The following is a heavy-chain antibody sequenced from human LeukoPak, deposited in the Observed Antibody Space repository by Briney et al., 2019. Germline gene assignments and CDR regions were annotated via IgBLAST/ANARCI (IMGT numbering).Heavy chain of an antibody. J-gene: IGHJ4*02. Sequence: ASVKVSCKASGYTFTSYGISWVRQAPGQGLEWMGWISSHNGNAKYAQKFQGRLTMTTDTSTSSAYMELRSLRSDDTAVYYCARDYCSGGSCYSKYWGQGTLVTVSS. CDR1: GYTFTSYG. CDR2: ISSHNGNA. V-gene: IGHV1-18*01. D-gene: IGHD2-15*01. CDR3: ARDYCSGGSCYSKY.